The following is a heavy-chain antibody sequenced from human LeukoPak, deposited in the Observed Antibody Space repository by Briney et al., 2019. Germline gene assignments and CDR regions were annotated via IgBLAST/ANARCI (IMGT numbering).Heavy chain of an antibody. V-gene: IGHV3-48*03. J-gene: IGHJ5*02. CDR3: ARVRVFAKLSVVRPREVNCFDP. CDR1: GFTFSSYE. Sequence: GGSLRLSCAASGFTFSSYEMNWVRQAPGKGLEWVSYISSSGSTIYYADSVKGRFTISRDNAKNSLYLQMNSLRAEDTAVYYCARVRVFAKLSVVRPREVNCFDPWGQGTLVTVSS. CDR2: ISSSGSTI. D-gene: IGHD2-21*01.